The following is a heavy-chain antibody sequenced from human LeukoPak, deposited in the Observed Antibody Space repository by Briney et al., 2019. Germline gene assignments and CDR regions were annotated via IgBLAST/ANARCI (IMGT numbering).Heavy chain of an antibody. Sequence: PSETLSLTCTVSSDSISISSYFWGWIRQSPGKGLQWIGTLSYSGSTYYNPSLKSRVTISVDTSKNQFSLNLSSVTASDTAVYYCARQGDSGYDYFHYWGQGILVTVSS. J-gene: IGHJ4*02. V-gene: IGHV4-39*01. D-gene: IGHD5-12*01. CDR2: LSYSGST. CDR1: SDSISISSYF. CDR3: ARQGDSGYDYFHY.